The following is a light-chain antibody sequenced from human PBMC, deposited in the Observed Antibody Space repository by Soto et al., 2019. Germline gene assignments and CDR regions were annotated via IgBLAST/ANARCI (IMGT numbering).Light chain of an antibody. V-gene: IGKV3-11*01. CDR1: QNVINY. CDR3: QHRLNWSLT. CDR2: DAS. Sequence: VLTQSPATLSLSPGERATLSCRASQNVINYLAWYQQKPGQVPRLLIYDASTRASGIPARLSGSGSGTDFTLTIGSLEPEDFAVYYCQHRLNWSLTFGQGTRREIK. J-gene: IGKJ5*01.